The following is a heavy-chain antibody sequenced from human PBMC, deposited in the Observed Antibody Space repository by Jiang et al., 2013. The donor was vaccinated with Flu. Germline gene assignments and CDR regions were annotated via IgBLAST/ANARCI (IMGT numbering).Heavy chain of an antibody. J-gene: IGHJ4*02. V-gene: IGHV1-2*02. D-gene: IGHD3-22*01. CDR1: GYTFTGYY. Sequence: VQLVESGAEVKKPGASVKVTCTASGYTFTGYYIQWVRQAPGQGLEWMGWIKPSSGDTDYAQNFQGRVTMTRDTSISTAYMELSRLRSDDTAVYYCAREKRPMIVDYYFDFWGQGTLVTVSS. CDR2: IKPSSGDT. CDR3: AREKRPMIVDYYFDF.